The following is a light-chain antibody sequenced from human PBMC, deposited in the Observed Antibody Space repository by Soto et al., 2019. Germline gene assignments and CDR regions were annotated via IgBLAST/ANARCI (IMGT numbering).Light chain of an antibody. Sequence: DIQMTQSPSSMSASVGDRVTITCRASQSISSYLHWYQQKPGKAPKLLIYAASSLQSGVPSRFSGSGSGTDFTLTISSLQPEDFATYYGQRSFSTPLTFGEGTKVEIK. J-gene: IGKJ4*01. CDR3: QRSFSTPLT. V-gene: IGKV1-39*01. CDR1: QSISSY. CDR2: AAS.